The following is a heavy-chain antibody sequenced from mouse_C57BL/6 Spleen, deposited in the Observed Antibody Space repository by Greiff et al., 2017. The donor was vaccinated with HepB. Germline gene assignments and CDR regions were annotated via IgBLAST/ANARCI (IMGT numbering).Heavy chain of an antibody. V-gene: IGHV1-7*01. D-gene: IGHD1-1*01. Sequence: VQLQRSGAELAKPGASVKLSCKASGYTFTSYWMHWVKQRPGQGLEWIGYINPSSGYTKYNQKFKDKATLTADKSSSTAYMQLSSLTYEDSAVYYCARSVYGSSLDFDYWGQGTTLTVSS. CDR3: ARSVYGSSLDFDY. J-gene: IGHJ2*01. CDR1: GYTFTSYW. CDR2: INPSSGYT.